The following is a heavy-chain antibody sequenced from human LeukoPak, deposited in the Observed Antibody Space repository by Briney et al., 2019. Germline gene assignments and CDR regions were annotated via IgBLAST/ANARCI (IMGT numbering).Heavy chain of an antibody. V-gene: IGHV3-9*01. D-gene: IGHD1-26*01. CDR3: ARGGVGAASVYYYYYMDV. CDR2: IRWNSGSI. Sequence: TGGSLRHSCAASGITFDDYARHWVRQAPGKGLEWVSGIRWNSGSIGYADSVKGRFTISRDNAMNSLDLQMNSLSLEDTALYYCARGGVGAASVYYYYYMDVWGKGTTVTVSS. CDR1: GITFDDYA. J-gene: IGHJ6*03.